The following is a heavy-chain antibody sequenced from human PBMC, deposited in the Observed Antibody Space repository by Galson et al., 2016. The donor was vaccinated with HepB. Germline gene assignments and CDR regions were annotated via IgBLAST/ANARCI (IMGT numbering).Heavy chain of an antibody. D-gene: IGHD3-10*01. J-gene: IGHJ4*02. V-gene: IGHV3-33*08. Sequence: SLRLSCAASGFSLSDYYMSWIRQAPGKGLEWVAVIWYDGSNEYYADSVKGRFTISRDNSKNTLYLQMNSLRAEDTAVYYCASLGSLGSFSRGLYWGQGTLVTVSS. CDR1: GFSLSDYY. CDR3: ASLGSLGSFSRGLY. CDR2: IWYDGSNE.